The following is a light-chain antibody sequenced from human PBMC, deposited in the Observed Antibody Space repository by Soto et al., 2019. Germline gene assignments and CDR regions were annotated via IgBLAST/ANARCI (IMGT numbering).Light chain of an antibody. CDR1: GSNIGSNT. V-gene: IGLV1-44*01. CDR2: SNN. J-gene: IGLJ1*01. Sequence: QSVLTQPPSASGTPGQRVTIFCSGSGSNIGSNTVNWYQQVPGTTPKVLMYSNNQRPSGVPDRFSGSKSGTSASLAISGLQSADEADYYCAAWDDSLNGYVFGTGTKVTVL. CDR3: AAWDDSLNGYV.